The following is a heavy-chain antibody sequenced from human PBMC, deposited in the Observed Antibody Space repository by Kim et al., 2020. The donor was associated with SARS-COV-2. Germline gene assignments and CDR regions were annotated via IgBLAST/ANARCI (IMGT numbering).Heavy chain of an antibody. V-gene: IGHV4-34*01. CDR3: ARRLSNTSGCGGHDFDL. D-gene: IGHD2-21*01. J-gene: IGHJ3*01. Sequence: SETLSLTCAVYGGSFSGYYWSWIRQPPGKGLEWIGEINHSGRTNYNPSLKSRVTISVDTSKNQFSLKLTSVTAADPAVYYCARRLSNTSGCGGHDFDLWG. CDR1: GGSFSGYY. CDR2: INHSGRT.